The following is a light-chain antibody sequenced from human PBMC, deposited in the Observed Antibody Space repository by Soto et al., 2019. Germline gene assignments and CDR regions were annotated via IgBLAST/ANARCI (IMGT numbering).Light chain of an antibody. V-gene: IGKV3D-20*02. J-gene: IGKJ1*01. CDR1: QSVSSSY. CDR2: GAS. CDR3: QQRNNWWT. Sequence: EIVLTQSPGTLSLSPGERATLSCRASQSVSSSYLAWYQQKPGQAPRLLIYGASNRASGISDRFSGSGSGTDFTLTISGLEPDDFAVYYCQQRNNWWTFGQGTKVDIK.